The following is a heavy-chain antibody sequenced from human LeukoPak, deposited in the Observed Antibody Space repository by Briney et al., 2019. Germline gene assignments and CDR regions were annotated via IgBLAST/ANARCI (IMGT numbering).Heavy chain of an antibody. D-gene: IGHD3-3*01. CDR3: AIGTIFGVVAAAY. J-gene: IGHJ4*02. CDR2: INHSGST. V-gene: IGHV4-34*01. Sequence: SETLSLTCAVYGGSFSGYYWSWIRQPPGKGLEWIGEINHSGSTNYNLSLKSRVTISVDTSKNQFSLKLSSVTAADTAVYYCAIGTIFGVVAAAYWGQGTLVTVSS. CDR1: GGSFSGYY.